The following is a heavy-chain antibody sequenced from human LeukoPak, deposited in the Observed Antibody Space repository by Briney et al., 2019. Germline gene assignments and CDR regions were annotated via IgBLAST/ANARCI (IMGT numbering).Heavy chain of an antibody. Sequence: SQTLSLTCTVSGGSISSGGYYWSWIRQHPGKGLEWIGYIYYSGSTYYNPSLKSRVTISVDTSKNQFSLKPSSVTAADTAVYYCARDSYDSSGYDLWGQGTLVTVSS. D-gene: IGHD3-22*01. V-gene: IGHV4-31*03. CDR3: ARDSYDSSGYDL. CDR1: GGSISSGGYY. CDR2: IYYSGST. J-gene: IGHJ5*02.